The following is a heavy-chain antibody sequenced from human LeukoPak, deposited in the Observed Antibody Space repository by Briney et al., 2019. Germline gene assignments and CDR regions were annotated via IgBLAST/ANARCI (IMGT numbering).Heavy chain of an antibody. CDR3: ARGNHSSGYYYYYYMDV. CDR2: INPSGGST. D-gene: IGHD6-6*01. J-gene: IGHJ6*03. V-gene: IGHV1-46*01. CDR1: GYTFTSYG. Sequence: ASVKVSCKASGYTFTSYGISWVRQAPGQGLEWMGIINPSGGSTSYAQKFQGRVTMTRDTSTSTVYMELSSLRSEDTAVYYCARGNHSSGYYYYYYMDVWGKGTTVTVSS.